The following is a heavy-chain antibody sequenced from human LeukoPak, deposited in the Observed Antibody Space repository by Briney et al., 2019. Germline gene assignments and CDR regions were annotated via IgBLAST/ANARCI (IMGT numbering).Heavy chain of an antibody. D-gene: IGHD3-3*01. V-gene: IGHV1-69*02. Sequence: SVKVSCKASGGTLTSYTISWVRQAPGQGLEWMGRITPILGIANYAQKFQGRVTITAYKSTSKAYMELSSLRSEDTAVYYCARIFGGPDYWGQGTLVTVSS. CDR1: GGTLTSYT. CDR3: ARIFGGPDY. CDR2: ITPILGIA. J-gene: IGHJ4*02.